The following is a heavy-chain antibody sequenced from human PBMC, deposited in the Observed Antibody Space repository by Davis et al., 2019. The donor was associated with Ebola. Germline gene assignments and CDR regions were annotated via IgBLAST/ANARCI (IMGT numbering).Heavy chain of an antibody. D-gene: IGHD3-3*01. J-gene: IGHJ4*02. V-gene: IGHV3-11*01. CDR2: ISSHSASVT. CDR3: ARSHPYTSSWSGNDF. Sequence: GESLKISCKASGFTFTYYSMSWIRQAPGKGLEWVAHISSHSASVTYYADSLKGRFTISRDNAKNSLYLQMNSLRVEDTAVYYCARSHPYTSSWSGNDFWGQGALVSVSS. CDR1: GFTFTYYS.